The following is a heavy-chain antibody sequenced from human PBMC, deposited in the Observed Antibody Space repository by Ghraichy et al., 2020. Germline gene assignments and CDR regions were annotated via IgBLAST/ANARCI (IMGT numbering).Heavy chain of an antibody. D-gene: IGHD5-18*01. V-gene: IGHV4-34*01. CDR3: ARGRGYSYGYEYYFDY. CDR2: INHSGST. CDR1: GGSFSGYY. J-gene: IGHJ4*02. Sequence: ESLNISCAVYGGSFSGYYWSWIRQPPGKGLEWIGEINHSGSTNYNPSLKSRVTISVDTSKNQFSLKLSSVTAADTAVYYCARGRGYSYGYEYYFDYWGQGTLVTVSS.